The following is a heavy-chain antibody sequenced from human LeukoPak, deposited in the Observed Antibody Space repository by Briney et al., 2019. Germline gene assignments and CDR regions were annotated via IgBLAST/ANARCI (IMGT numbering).Heavy chain of an antibody. CDR1: GLTLSSYG. D-gene: IGHD4-17*01. CDR2: VSYDGSNK. J-gene: IGHJ4*02. CDR3: AREDYGDYAGSFDY. V-gene: IGHV3-30*03. Sequence: GGSLRLSCAASGLTLSSYGIHWVRQAPGKGLEWVALVSYDGSNKHYADSVKGRFTISRDNAKNSLYLQMNSLRAEDTAVYYCAREDYGDYAGSFDYWGQGTLVTVSS.